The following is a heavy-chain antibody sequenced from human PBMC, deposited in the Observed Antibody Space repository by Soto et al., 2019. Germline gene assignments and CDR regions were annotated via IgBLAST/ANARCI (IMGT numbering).Heavy chain of an antibody. CDR2: IWYDGSKK. Sequence: QAQLVESGGGVVQPGTSLRLSCAASGFTISTHGMHWARQAPGKGLEWRANIWYDGSKKFYAESVKGRFSISKDNSKNTLYLQMSSLRAEDTAVYYCAAATTWNFHFPYWGQGTQVTVSS. CDR3: AAATTWNFHFPY. CDR1: GFTISTHG. V-gene: IGHV3-33*03. D-gene: IGHD1-7*01. J-gene: IGHJ4*02.